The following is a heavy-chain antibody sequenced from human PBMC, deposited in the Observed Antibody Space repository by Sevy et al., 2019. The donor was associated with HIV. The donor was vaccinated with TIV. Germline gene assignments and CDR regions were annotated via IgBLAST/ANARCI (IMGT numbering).Heavy chain of an antibody. CDR2: ISNSGTAM. Sequence: GGSLRLSCAASGFTFSSYEMNWVRQAPGKGLEWISYISNSGTAMYYSDSVRGRFTISRDNARRSLYLQMNSVRAEDTAVYYCARDLPPSATTVPHFDCWGQGTLVTVSS. CDR1: GFTFSSYE. J-gene: IGHJ4*02. CDR3: ARDLPPSATTVPHFDC. D-gene: IGHD4-17*01. V-gene: IGHV3-48*03.